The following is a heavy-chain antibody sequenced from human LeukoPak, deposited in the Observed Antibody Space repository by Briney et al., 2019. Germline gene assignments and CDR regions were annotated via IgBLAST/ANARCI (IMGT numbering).Heavy chain of an antibody. CDR3: ATYVGYYDFWSGYNNWFDP. CDR2: INTNTGNP. D-gene: IGHD3-3*01. V-gene: IGHV7-4-1*02. CDR1: GYTFTSDA. J-gene: IGHJ5*02. Sequence: VASVKVSCKASGYTFTSDAMNWVRQAPGQGLEWMGWINTNTGNPTYAQGFTGRFVFSLDTSVSTAYLQISSLKAEDTAVYYCATYVGYYDFWSGYNNWFDPWGQGTLVTVSS.